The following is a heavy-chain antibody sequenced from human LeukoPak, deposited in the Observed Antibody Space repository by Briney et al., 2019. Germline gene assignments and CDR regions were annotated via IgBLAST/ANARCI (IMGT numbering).Heavy chain of an antibody. CDR2: IYYSGIT. CDR3: ARATFLTFQSYYYDTSGYYDY. Sequence: PSQTLSLTCTVSGGSINSGGYYWSWIRQHSGKGLEWIGYIYYSGITYYNPSLKSRLTISVDASKTQFSLKLSSVTAADTAVYFCARATFLTFQSYYYDTSGYYDYWGQGILVTVSS. V-gene: IGHV4-31*03. D-gene: IGHD3-22*01. J-gene: IGHJ4*02. CDR1: GGSINSGGYY.